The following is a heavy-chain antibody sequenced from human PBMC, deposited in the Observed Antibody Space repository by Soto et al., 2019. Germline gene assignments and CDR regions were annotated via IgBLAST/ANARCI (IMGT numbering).Heavy chain of an antibody. CDR2: ITSSSTYI. CDR1: GFTFSAYS. D-gene: IGHD5-18*01. CDR3: ARDLLEGYGHARQPDY. V-gene: IGHV3-21*06. J-gene: IGHJ4*02. Sequence: GGSLRLSCVASGFTFSAYSMSWVRQAPGQGLEWVSSITSSSTYIYYTRSVEGRFTISRDDAKNSLHLQMNSLRAEDTAVYYCARDLLEGYGHARQPDYWGQGTLVTVSS.